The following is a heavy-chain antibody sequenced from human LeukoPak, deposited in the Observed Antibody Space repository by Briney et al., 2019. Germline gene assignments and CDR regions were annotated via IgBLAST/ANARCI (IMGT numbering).Heavy chain of an antibody. CDR2: IYTSGST. J-gene: IGHJ3*02. CDR1: GGSISSYY. D-gene: IGHD6-13*01. Sequence: PSETLSLTCTVSGGSISSYYWSWIRQPAGKGLEWIGRIYTSGSTNYNPSLKSRVTMSVDTSKNQFSLKLSSVTAADTAVYYCARDFSSSWYRDAFDIWGQGTMVTVSS. CDR3: ARDFSSSWYRDAFDI. V-gene: IGHV4-4*07.